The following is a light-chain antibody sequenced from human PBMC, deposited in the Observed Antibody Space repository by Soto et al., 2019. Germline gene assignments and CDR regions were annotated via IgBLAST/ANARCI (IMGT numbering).Light chain of an antibody. CDR2: KDS. Sequence: SYELTQPPSVSVSPGQTARITCSGDVLPKQFVYWYQQKSGQAPVLVIYKDSDRPSGIPERFSGSTSGTTVTLTISAVQAEDEADYYCQSADSSDSFRVVFGGGTKVTV. CDR1: VLPKQF. V-gene: IGLV3-25*03. J-gene: IGLJ2*01. CDR3: QSADSSDSFRVV.